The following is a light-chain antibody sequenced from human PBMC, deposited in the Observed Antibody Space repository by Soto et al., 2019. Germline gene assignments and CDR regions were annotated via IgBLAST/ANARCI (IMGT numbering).Light chain of an antibody. CDR2: EVS. Sequence: QSALTQPASVSGSPGQSITISCTGTSSDVGGYNYVSWYQQHPGKAPKLMIYEVSNRPSGVSNRFSGSKAGNTASLTISGLHAEDEADYYCSSYTSSSTPYVVFGGGTKLTVL. V-gene: IGLV2-14*01. CDR3: SSYTSSSTPYVV. J-gene: IGLJ2*01. CDR1: SSDVGGYNY.